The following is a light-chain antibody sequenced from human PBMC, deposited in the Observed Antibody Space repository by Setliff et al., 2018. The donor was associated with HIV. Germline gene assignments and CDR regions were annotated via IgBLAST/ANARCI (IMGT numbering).Light chain of an antibody. CDR1: SSDVGGYKY. CDR2: DVN. V-gene: IGLV2-11*03. Sequence: SPGQSITISCTGTSSDVGGYKYVSWYQQYPGKAPKLMIYDVNKRPSGVPDRFSGSKSGNSASLTISGLQAEDEADYYCCSYAGSYNLYVFGSGTKVTVL. CDR3: CSYAGSYNLYV. J-gene: IGLJ1*01.